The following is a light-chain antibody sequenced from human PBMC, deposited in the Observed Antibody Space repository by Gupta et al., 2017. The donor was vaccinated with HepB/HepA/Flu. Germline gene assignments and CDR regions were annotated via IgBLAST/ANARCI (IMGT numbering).Light chain of an antibody. CDR3: QHDRSSSRT. J-gene: IGKJ1*01. CDR2: EVS. V-gene: IGKV1-5*03. Sequence: DSQMTQSPSTLSASVGDRVTITCRASQSISDWLAWYQQKPGQAPKLLIYEVSRVERGDTPRFSGSGSGTEFTLTINKLQPDDFATYYCQHDRSSSRTFGQGTKVEIK. CDR1: QSISDW.